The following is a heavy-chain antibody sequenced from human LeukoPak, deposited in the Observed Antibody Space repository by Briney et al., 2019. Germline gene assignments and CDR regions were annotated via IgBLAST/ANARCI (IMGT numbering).Heavy chain of an antibody. CDR1: GYTFTGYY. CDR3: ARVLGIAAAPDY. D-gene: IGHD6-13*01. CDR2: TNPNSGGT. Sequence: GASVKVSCKASGYTFTGYYMHWVRQAPGQGLEWMGWTNPNSGGTNYAQKLQGRVTMTTDTSTSTAYMELRSLRSDDTAVYYCARVLGIAAAPDYWGQGTLVTVSS. V-gene: IGHV1-2*02. J-gene: IGHJ4*02.